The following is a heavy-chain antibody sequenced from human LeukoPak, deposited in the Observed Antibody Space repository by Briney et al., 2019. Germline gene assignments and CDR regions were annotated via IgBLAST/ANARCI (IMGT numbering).Heavy chain of an antibody. CDR3: ASHYDILTGLAYFDY. CDR1: GGSISSSSYY. J-gene: IGHJ4*02. Sequence: ASETLSLTCTVSGGSISSSSYYWGWIRQPPGKGLEWIGSIYYSGSTYYNPSLKSPFTISVDTSKNQFSLKLSSVTAADTAIYYCASHYDILTGLAYFDYWGQGTLVTVSS. V-gene: IGHV4-39*07. D-gene: IGHD3-9*01. CDR2: IYYSGST.